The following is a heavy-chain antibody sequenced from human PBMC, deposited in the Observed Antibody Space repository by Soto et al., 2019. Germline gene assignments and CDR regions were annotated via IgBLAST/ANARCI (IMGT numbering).Heavy chain of an antibody. Sequence: QVQLVQSGPEVKKPGASVKVSCKASDYTFNRYGITWVRQAPGQGLEWVGWIATYNDKTNYTQRFQGRLTMTKDASTITVYTELRSLRSDDTAVYYCPRDVSIDDPFDTWGQGTMVTVSS. D-gene: IGHD6-6*01. J-gene: IGHJ3*02. CDR2: IATYNDKT. CDR1: DYTFNRYG. CDR3: PRDVSIDDPFDT. V-gene: IGHV1-18*01.